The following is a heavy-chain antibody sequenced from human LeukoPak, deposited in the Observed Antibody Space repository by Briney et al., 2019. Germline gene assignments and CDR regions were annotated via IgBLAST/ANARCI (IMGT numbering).Heavy chain of an antibody. J-gene: IGHJ4*02. Sequence: SQTLSLTCAVSGGSISSGGYCWRWIRQPPGKGLEWVGYIYHSGSTYYNASLKSRVTISVDRAKNQFSLKLSSVTAADTAVYYCARVNYDILTGQGYYFDYWGQGTLVTVSS. CDR3: ARVNYDILTGQGYYFDY. CDR1: GGSISSGGYC. V-gene: IGHV4-30-2*01. D-gene: IGHD3-9*01. CDR2: IYHSGST.